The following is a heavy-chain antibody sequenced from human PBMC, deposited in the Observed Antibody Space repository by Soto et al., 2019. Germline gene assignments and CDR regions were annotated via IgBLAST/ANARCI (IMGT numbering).Heavy chain of an antibody. D-gene: IGHD2-2*01. Sequence: PGGSLRLSCSASGFTFSSYAMHWVRQAPGKGLEYVSAISSNGGSTYYADSVKGRFTISRDNSKNTLYLQMSSLRAEDTAVYYCVKDRVRCSSTSCYDLYYYYGMDVWGQGTTVTVSS. CDR3: VKDRVRCSSTSCYDLYYYYGMDV. J-gene: IGHJ6*02. V-gene: IGHV3-64D*06. CDR2: ISSNGGST. CDR1: GFTFSSYA.